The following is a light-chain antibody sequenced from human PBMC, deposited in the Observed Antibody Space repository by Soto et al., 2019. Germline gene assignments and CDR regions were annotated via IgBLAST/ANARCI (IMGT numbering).Light chain of an antibody. J-gene: IGLJ1*01. CDR3: QSYDSSLSAYV. Sequence: QSVPTQPPSVSGAPGQRVTISCTGSNSNIGAGYDVHWYQHLPGTAPKLLIYGDDNRPSGVPDRFSGSKSGTSASLAITGLQAEDGADYYCQSYDSSLSAYVFGTGTKVTVL. CDR1: NSNIGAGYD. V-gene: IGLV1-40*01. CDR2: GDD.